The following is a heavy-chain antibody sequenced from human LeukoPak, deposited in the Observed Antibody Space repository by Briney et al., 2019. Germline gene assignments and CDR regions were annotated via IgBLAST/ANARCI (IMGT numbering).Heavy chain of an antibody. Sequence: AGGSLRLSCAASGFTFSTYAMSWVRQAPGKGLEWVSAISASGGTTYYADSVKGRFTISRDNSKNTLYLQMNSLRAEDTAVYYCAKEPREYCSSTSCPNWFDSWGQGTLVTASS. V-gene: IGHV3-23*01. CDR1: GFTFSTYA. J-gene: IGHJ5*01. CDR2: ISASGGTT. D-gene: IGHD2-2*01. CDR3: AKEPREYCSSTSCPNWFDS.